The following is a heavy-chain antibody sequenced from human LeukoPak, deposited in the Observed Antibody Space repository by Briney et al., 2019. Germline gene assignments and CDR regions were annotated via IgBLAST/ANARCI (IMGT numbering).Heavy chain of an antibody. D-gene: IGHD3-16*02. J-gene: IGHJ4*02. CDR2: IIPIFGTA. CDR3: ARDLVPRYYDYVWGSYQLGY. Sequence: SVKVSCKASGGTFSSYAISWVRQAPGQGLEWMGGIIPIFGTANYAQKFQGRVTITADKSTSTAYMELSSLRSEDTAVYYCARDLVPRYYDYVWGSYQLGYWGQGTLVTVSS. V-gene: IGHV1-69*06. CDR1: GGTFSSYA.